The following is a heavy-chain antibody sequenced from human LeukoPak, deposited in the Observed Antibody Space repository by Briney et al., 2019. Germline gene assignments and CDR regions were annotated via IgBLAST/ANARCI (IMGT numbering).Heavy chain of an antibody. CDR1: GGSFSGYY. D-gene: IGHD3-10*01. CDR2: ISYSGDI. J-gene: IGHJ3*02. V-gene: IGHV4-59*01. Sequence: PSETLSLTCAVYGGSFSGYYWTWIRQPPGKQLEWIGYISYSGDINYNPSLKSRLTISRDTSKNQFSLKLSSVTAADTAVYYCARDINYGSGRDAFDIWGQGTMVTVSS. CDR3: ARDINYGSGRDAFDI.